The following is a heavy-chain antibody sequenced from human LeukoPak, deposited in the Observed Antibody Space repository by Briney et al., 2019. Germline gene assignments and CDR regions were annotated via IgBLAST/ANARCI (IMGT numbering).Heavy chain of an antibody. D-gene: IGHD1/OR15-1a*01. Sequence: SETLSLTCTVSGGSISSSSYYWGWIRQPPGKGLEWIGYIYYSGSTYYNPSLKSRVTISVDTSKNQFSLKLSSVTAADTAVYYCARERTGTEAFRWFDPWGQGTLVTVSS. V-gene: IGHV4-31*03. CDR2: IYYSGST. CDR3: ARERTGTEAFRWFDP. J-gene: IGHJ5*02. CDR1: GGSISSSSYY.